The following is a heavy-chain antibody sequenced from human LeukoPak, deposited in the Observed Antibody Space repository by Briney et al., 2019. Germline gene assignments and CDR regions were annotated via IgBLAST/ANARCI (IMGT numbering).Heavy chain of an antibody. D-gene: IGHD6-13*01. CDR3: ARYGFSSSWQGGWHAFDI. V-gene: IGHV1-46*01. Sequence: ASVKVSCKASGYTLTSYYRHWVRQAPGQGLEWMGIINPTVGDTIYAQKFQGRVTMTRDMSTSTVYMELSSLRSDDTAVYYCARYGFSSSWQGGWHAFDIWGQGTMVTVSS. CDR1: GYTLTSYY. J-gene: IGHJ3*02. CDR2: INPTVGDT.